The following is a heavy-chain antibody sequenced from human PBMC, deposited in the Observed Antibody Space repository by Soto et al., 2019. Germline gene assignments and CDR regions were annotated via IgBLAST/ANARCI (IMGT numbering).Heavy chain of an antibody. CDR1: GGTFSSYA. V-gene: IGHV1-69*01. J-gene: IGHJ5*02. CDR2: VIPIFGTA. D-gene: IGHD2-2*01. Sequence: QVQLVQSGAEVKKPGSSVKVSCKASGGTFSSYAISWVRQAPGQGLEWMGGVIPIFGTANYEQKFQGRVTISADESTSTADMKLSSLSSEDTAVYYCARARIVVVPAAMCFDPWGQGTLVTGSS. CDR3: ARARIVVVPAAMCFDP.